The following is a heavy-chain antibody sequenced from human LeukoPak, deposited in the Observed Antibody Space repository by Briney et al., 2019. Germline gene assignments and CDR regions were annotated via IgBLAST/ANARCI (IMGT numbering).Heavy chain of an antibody. V-gene: IGHV3-23*01. CDR2: ISGSGTSA. CDR3: AKILRGYNYGGFDF. D-gene: IGHD5-18*01. CDR1: GFTFSSA. Sequence: PGGSLRLSCSASGFTFSSAMSWVRQPPGKGREWVSTISGSGTSAYYADSVKGRFDISRDNSKSTLFLQMNSLRAEDTAVYYCAKILRGYNYGGFDFWGPGTLVTVSS. J-gene: IGHJ4*02.